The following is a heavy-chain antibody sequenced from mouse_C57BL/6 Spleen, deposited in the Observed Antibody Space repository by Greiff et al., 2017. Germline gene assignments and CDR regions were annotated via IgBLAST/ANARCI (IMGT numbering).Heavy chain of an antibody. CDR2: ISYDGSN. CDR3: ARDSSGYEAWFAY. Sequence: VQLKESGPGLVKPSQSLSLTCSVTGYSITSGYYWNWIRQFPGNKLEWMGYISYDGSNNYNPSLKNRISITRDTSKNQFFLKLNSVTTEDTATYYCARDSSGYEAWFAYWGQGTLVTVSA. CDR1: GYSITSGYY. V-gene: IGHV3-6*01. J-gene: IGHJ3*01. D-gene: IGHD3-2*02.